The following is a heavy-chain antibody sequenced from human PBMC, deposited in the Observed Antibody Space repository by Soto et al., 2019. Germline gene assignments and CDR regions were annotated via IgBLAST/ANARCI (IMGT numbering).Heavy chain of an antibody. CDR3: ARRATTSAGYFDL. V-gene: IGHV3-7*01. D-gene: IGHD1-1*01. CDR1: GFTFSNYG. J-gene: IGHJ2*01. Sequence: GGSLRLSCAASGFTFSNYGMSWVRQAPGKGLEWVANIKQDGSEKNYKDSVKGRLTISRDNAKNSLSLQMNSLRAEDTAVYYCARRATTSAGYFDLWGRGTLVTVPS. CDR2: IKQDGSEK.